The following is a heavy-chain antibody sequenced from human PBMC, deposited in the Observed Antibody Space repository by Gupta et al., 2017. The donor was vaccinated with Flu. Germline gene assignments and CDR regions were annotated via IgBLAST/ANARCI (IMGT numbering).Heavy chain of an antibody. CDR3: ARGGYSNSWYQLDPFDI. CDR2: ISPYNGNT. D-gene: IGHD6-13*01. J-gene: IGHJ3*02. Sequence: QVQLVQSGAEVKKPGASVKVPCKASGYTFSNYGISWLRQAPGQGLEWMGWISPYNGNTHFAQNFQDRVTMTADTSSTTAYMELKNLKSDDTAVYYCARGGYSNSWYQLDPFDIWGQGTLVTVSS. CDR1: GYTFSNYG. V-gene: IGHV1-18*01.